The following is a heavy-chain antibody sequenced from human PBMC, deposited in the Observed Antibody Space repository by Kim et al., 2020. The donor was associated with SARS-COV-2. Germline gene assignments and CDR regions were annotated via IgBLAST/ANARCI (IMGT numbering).Heavy chain of an antibody. V-gene: IGHV1-3*04. CDR2: INTGNGYT. J-gene: IGHJ3*01. CDR1: GYVFTTFP. Sequence: ASVKVSCKASGYVFTTFPIHWVRQAPGQRPESMGWINTGNGYTTYSQTFQGRVTITRDTSANSAYMEVRSLRSEDTAVYYCARPEERNTGAFDVWGQGTMVTVSS. D-gene: IGHD1-1*01. CDR3: ARPEERNTGAFDV.